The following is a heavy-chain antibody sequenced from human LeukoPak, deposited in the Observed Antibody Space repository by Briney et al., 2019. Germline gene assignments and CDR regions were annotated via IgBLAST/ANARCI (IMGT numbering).Heavy chain of an antibody. Sequence: GGSLRLSCAASGFTVSSNYMSWVRQAPGKGLEWVSIIFSGGSAFYGDSVKGRFTVSRDISKNTLYLQMNSLRAEDTAVYYCARDKHSSSWASNYYYGMDVWGQGTTVTVSS. D-gene: IGHD6-13*01. CDR3: ARDKHSSSWASNYYYGMDV. CDR1: GFTVSSNY. J-gene: IGHJ6*02. V-gene: IGHV3-53*01. CDR2: IFSGGSA.